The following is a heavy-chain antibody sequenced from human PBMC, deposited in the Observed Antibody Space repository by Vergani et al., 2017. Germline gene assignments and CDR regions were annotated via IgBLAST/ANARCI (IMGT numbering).Heavy chain of an antibody. Sequence: QVQLVQSGAEVKKPGASVKVSCKASGYTFTDYFMHWVRQAPGQGLEWMGWINTNSGGTKYAQKFQGRVTMTRDTAISTAYMELSNLRSDDTAVYYCASVGTSSHRDYVDYWGQGTLVTVSS. J-gene: IGHJ4*02. D-gene: IGHD2-2*01. CDR1: GYTFTDYF. V-gene: IGHV1-2*02. CDR3: ASVGTSSHRDYVDY. CDR2: INTNSGGT.